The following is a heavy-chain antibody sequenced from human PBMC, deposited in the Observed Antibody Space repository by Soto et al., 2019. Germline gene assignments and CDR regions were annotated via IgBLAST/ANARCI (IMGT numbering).Heavy chain of an antibody. D-gene: IGHD3-10*01. CDR3: ARGLKYDSSGSPLYGMDV. V-gene: IGHV6-1*01. Sequence: SQTLSLTCAISGDSVSSNSAAWNWIRQSPSRGLEWLGRTYYRSKWYNDYAVSVESRITINPDPSKNQFSLQLNSVTPEDTAIYYCARGLKYDSSGSPLYGMDVWGQGTTVTVSS. J-gene: IGHJ6*02. CDR2: TYYRSKWYN. CDR1: GDSVSSNSAA.